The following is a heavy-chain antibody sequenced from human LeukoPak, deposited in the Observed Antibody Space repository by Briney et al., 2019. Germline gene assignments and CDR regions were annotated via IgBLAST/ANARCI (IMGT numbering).Heavy chain of an antibody. Sequence: PSETLSLTCAVYGGSFSGYYWSWIRQPPGKGLEWIGEINHSGSTNYNPSLKSRVTISVDTSKNQFSLKLSSVTAADTAVYYCARGVGYCSSTSCKRDYWGQGTLVTVSP. J-gene: IGHJ4*02. CDR1: GGSFSGYY. D-gene: IGHD2-2*01. CDR2: INHSGST. V-gene: IGHV4-34*01. CDR3: ARGVGYCSSTSCKRDY.